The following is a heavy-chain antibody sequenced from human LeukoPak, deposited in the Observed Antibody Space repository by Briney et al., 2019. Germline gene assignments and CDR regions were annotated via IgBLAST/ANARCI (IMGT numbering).Heavy chain of an antibody. D-gene: IGHD3-3*01. Sequence: GGSLRLSCAASGFDFSSNWMHWVRHAPGQGLVWVSRIKGDGISANYADSVKGRFTISRDIAKNTLYLQMNSLRAEDTGVYYCAKDHYWSIDYWGRRTLVTVSS. CDR2: IKGDGISA. CDR3: AKDHYWSIDY. V-gene: IGHV3-74*01. J-gene: IGHJ4*02. CDR1: GFDFSSNW.